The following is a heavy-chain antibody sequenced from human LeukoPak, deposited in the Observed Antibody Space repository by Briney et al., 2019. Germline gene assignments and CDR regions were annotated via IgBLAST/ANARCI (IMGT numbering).Heavy chain of an antibody. CDR2: IRSKAYGGTT. CDR3: TRAGYDILTGYSN. CDR1: GFTFGDYA. V-gene: IGHV3-49*03. D-gene: IGHD3-9*01. Sequence: GGSLRLSCTASGFTFGDYAMSWFRQAPGKGLEWVGFIRSKAYGGTTEYAASVKGRFTISRDDSKSIAYLQMNSLKTEDTAVYYCTRAGYDILTGYSNWGQGTLVTVSS. J-gene: IGHJ4*02.